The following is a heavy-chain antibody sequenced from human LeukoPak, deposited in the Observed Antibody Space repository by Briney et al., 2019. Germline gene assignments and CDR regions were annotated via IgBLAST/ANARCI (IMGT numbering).Heavy chain of an antibody. D-gene: IGHD6-6*01. J-gene: IGHJ4*02. CDR3: ARGSLAARQFDY. CDR1: GGSISSYY. CDR2: INHSGST. Sequence: SETLSLTCTVSGGSISSYYWSWIRQPPGKGLEWIGEINHSGSTNYNPSLKSRVTISVDTSKNQFSLKLSSVTAAYTAVYYCARGSLAARQFDYWGQGTLVTVSS. V-gene: IGHV4-34*01.